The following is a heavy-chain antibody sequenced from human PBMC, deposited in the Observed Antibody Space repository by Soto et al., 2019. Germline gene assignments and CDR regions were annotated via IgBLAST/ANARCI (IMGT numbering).Heavy chain of an antibody. Sequence: GASVKVSCKASGYPLTAKYLHWVRQAPGQGLEWMGWINPSSGGTKEAQKFRGRVTMTRDTSISAAYMELSRLTSDDTAVYYCAKGGSSWTEWFDPWGQGTLVNVSS. CDR3: AKGGSSWTEWFDP. D-gene: IGHD6-13*01. CDR1: GYPLTAKY. J-gene: IGHJ5*02. V-gene: IGHV1-2*02. CDR2: INPSSGGT.